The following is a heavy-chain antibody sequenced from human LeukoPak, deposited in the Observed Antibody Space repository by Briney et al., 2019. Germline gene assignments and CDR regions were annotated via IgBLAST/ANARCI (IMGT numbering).Heavy chain of an antibody. D-gene: IGHD5-18*01. V-gene: IGHV4-61*08. CDR2: IYYSGST. J-gene: IGHJ3*02. Sequence: SQTLSLTCTVSGGSISSGGYYWSWIRQPPGKGLEWIGYIYYSGSTNYNPSLKSRVTISVDTSKNQFSLKLSSVTAADTAVYYCARAYHGYSYGDAFDIWGQGTMVTVSS. CDR1: GGSISSGGYY. CDR3: ARAYHGYSYGDAFDI.